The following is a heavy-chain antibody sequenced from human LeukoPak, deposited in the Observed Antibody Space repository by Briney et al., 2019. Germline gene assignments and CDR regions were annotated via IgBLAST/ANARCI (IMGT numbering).Heavy chain of an antibody. Sequence: GGSLRLSCAASGFTFSSYSMNWVRQAPGKGLEWVSSISSSSSYIYYADSVKGRFTTSRDNAKNSLYLQMSSLRAEDTAVYYCARGPSSSSVDYWGQGTLVTVSS. D-gene: IGHD6-6*01. CDR3: ARGPSSSSVDY. CDR1: GFTFSSYS. V-gene: IGHV3-21*01. CDR2: ISSSSSYI. J-gene: IGHJ4*02.